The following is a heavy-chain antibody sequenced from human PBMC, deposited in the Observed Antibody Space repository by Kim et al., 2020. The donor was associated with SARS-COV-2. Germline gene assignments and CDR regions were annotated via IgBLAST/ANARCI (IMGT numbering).Heavy chain of an antibody. Sequence: GGSLRLSCAASGFTFSSYTMAWVRQGPGKGLEWVSSISNNAAGSYYVDSVKGRFTISRDNSKNTLYLQMNSLRAEDTAVYYCAKRSSEDQVAFFDYWGQGILVTVSS. CDR2: ISNNAAGS. V-gene: IGHV3-23*01. CDR3: AKRSSEDQVAFFDY. J-gene: IGHJ4*02. D-gene: IGHD5-12*01. CDR1: GFTFSSYT.